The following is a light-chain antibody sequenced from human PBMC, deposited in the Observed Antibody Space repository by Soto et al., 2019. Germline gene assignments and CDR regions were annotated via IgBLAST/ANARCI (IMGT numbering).Light chain of an antibody. V-gene: IGLV2-14*03. CDR1: SSDVGGYDY. CDR3: SSYTSSSTHV. J-gene: IGLJ1*01. Sequence: QSVLTQPASVSGSPGQSIAISCTGTSSDVGGYDYVSWYQQLPGKAPKLMIYDVNNRPSGVSNRFSGSKSGNTASLTISGLQAEDEADSYCSSYTSSSTHVSGTGTKVTVL. CDR2: DVN.